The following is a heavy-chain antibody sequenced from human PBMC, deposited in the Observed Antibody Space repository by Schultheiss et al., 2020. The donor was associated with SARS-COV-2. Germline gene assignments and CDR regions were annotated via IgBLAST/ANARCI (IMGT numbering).Heavy chain of an antibody. J-gene: IGHJ4*02. Sequence: SETLSLTCTVSGGSISSSSYYWGWIRQPPGKGLEWIGSIYYSGSTYYNPSLKSRVTISVDTSKNQFSLNLTSVTAADTAVYYCARGHGRSSLRTMGYWSQGTLVTVSS. CDR3: ARGHGRSSLRTMGY. CDR1: GGSISSSSYY. D-gene: IGHD2-2*01. V-gene: IGHV4-39*07. CDR2: IYYSGST.